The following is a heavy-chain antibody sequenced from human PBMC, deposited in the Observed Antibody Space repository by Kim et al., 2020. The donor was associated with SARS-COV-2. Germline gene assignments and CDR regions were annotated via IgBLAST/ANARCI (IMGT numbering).Heavy chain of an antibody. J-gene: IGHJ4*02. V-gene: IGHV3-21*01. Sequence: YADSGKGRFTISRDNAKNSLYLQMNSLRAEDTAVYYCAREGGYSYGLFDYWGQGTLVTVSS. D-gene: IGHD5-18*01. CDR3: AREGGYSYGLFDY.